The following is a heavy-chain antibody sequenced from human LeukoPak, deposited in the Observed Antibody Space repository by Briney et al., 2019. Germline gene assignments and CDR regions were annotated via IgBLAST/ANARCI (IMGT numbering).Heavy chain of an antibody. J-gene: IGHJ3*02. Sequence: ASVKVSCKASGGTFSSYAISWARQAPGQGLEWMGGIIPIFGTANYAQKFQGRVTITADESTSTAYMELSSLRSEDTAVYYCARDWGKRWLQSWRAFDIWGQGTMVTVSS. CDR1: GGTFSSYA. V-gene: IGHV1-69*13. D-gene: IGHD5-24*01. CDR2: IIPIFGTA. CDR3: ARDWGKRWLQSWRAFDI.